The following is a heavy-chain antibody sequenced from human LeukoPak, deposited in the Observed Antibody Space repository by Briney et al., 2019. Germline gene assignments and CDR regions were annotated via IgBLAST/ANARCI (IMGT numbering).Heavy chain of an antibody. CDR2: ISSSGSAT. D-gene: IGHD3-22*01. CDR1: GFTFSSYG. CDR3: AREKLSFFDSSGYFDY. Sequence: PGGSLRLSCAASGFTFSSYGMNWVRQAPGKGLEWVSFISSSGSATHYADSVRGRFTISRDNAKNSLYLQMSRLRAEDTAVYYCAREKLSFFDSSGYFDYWAREPWSPSPQ. V-gene: IGHV3-48*03. J-gene: IGHJ4*02.